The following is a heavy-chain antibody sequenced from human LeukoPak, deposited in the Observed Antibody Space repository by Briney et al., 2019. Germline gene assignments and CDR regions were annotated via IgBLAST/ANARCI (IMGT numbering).Heavy chain of an antibody. CDR3: ASKGGGY. D-gene: IGHD3-16*01. J-gene: IGHJ4*02. CDR2: ISASGGST. CDR1: GFTVSSNY. V-gene: IGHV3-23*01. Sequence: GGSLRLSCAASGFTVSSNYMSWVRQAPGKGLEWVSAISASGGSTHYADSVKGRFTISRDNSKNTLYLQMNSLRAEDTALYYCASKGGGYWGQGTLVTVSS.